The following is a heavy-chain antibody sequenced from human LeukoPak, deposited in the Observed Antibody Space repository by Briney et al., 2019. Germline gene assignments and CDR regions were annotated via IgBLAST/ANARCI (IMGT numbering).Heavy chain of an antibody. V-gene: IGHV4-59*12. CDR3: ASEGDLQNPIAAAGLNWFDP. D-gene: IGHD6-13*01. CDR2: IYYTGST. Sequence: PSETLSLTCTVSGGSINGYYWSWIRQSPGKGLESLGYIYYTGSTNYNPSLKSRVTISVDTSKNQFSLKLSSVTAADTAVYYCASEGDLQNPIAAAGLNWFDPWGQGTLVTVSS. CDR1: GGSINGYY. J-gene: IGHJ5*02.